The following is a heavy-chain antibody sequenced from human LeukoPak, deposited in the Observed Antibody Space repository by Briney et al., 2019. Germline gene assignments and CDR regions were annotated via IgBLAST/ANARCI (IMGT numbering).Heavy chain of an antibody. V-gene: IGHV4-59*08. CDR1: GGSISSYY. CDR3: ARQSLRNTAMVFGY. J-gene: IGHJ4*02. CDR2: IYYSGST. D-gene: IGHD5-18*01. Sequence: SETLSLTCTVSGGSISSYYWSWIRQPPGKGLEWIGYIYYSGSTNYNPSLKSRVTISVDTSKNQFSLKLSSVTAADTAVYYCARQSLRNTAMVFGYWGQGTLVTVAS.